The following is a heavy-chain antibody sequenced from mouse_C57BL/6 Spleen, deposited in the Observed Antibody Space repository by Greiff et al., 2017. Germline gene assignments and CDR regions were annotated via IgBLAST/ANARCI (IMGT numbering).Heavy chain of an antibody. D-gene: IGHD2-5*01. CDR2: IRYDGSN. CDR1: GYSITSGYY. Sequence: EVQLQESGPGLVKPSQSLSLTCSVTGYSITSGYYWYLIRQFPGNILEWMGYIRYDGSNNYNPSLKNRISITRDTSKNKFCLKLNSVTTEDTATYYCAREDDSNYGRDFDYWGTGTTVTVSS. J-gene: IGHJ1*03. CDR3: AREDDSNYGRDFDY. V-gene: IGHV3-6*01.